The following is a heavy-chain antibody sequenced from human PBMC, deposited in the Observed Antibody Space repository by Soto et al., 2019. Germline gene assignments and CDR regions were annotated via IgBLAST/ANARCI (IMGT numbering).Heavy chain of an antibody. CDR3: ARNRAARSPMYYYFDY. CDR2: IIPILGIA. CDR1: GGTFSSYT. D-gene: IGHD6-6*01. V-gene: IGHV1-69*02. J-gene: IGHJ4*02. Sequence: ASVKVSCKASGGTFSSYTISWVRQAPGQGLEWMGRIIPILGIANYAQKFQGRVTITADKSTSTAYMELSSLRSEDTAVYYCARNRAARSPMYYYFDYWGQGTLVTVSS.